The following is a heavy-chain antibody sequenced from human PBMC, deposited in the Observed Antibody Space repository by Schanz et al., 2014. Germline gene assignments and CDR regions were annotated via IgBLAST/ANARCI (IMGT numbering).Heavy chain of an antibody. J-gene: IGHJ1*01. Sequence: QVQLVESGGGVVQPGRSLRLSCVASGFTFISYDIHWVRQAPGKGLEWVAVIRYDGRNKNFVESVKGRFTISRDNSNNTVYLQMNTLRAEDTALYYCARDTAQSCIGPSCFEYFQHWGQGALVTVSS. CDR1: GFTFISYD. D-gene: IGHD2-2*01. V-gene: IGHV3-33*01. CDR2: IRYDGRNK. CDR3: ARDTAQSCIGPSCFEYFQH.